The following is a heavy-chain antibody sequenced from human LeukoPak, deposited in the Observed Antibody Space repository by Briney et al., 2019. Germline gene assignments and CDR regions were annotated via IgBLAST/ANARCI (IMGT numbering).Heavy chain of an antibody. Sequence: SVKVSCKASGGTFSSYAISGVRQAPGQGREWMGGIIPICCTAKYVQKFQGRVTINADESQSTDYMELGSLRSEDTDVYYCAREISSRWYGWGQGKLVTVSS. CDR2: IIPICCTA. CDR1: GGTFSSYA. CDR3: AREISSRWYG. D-gene: IGHD6-19*01. J-gene: IGHJ4*02. V-gene: IGHV1-69*01.